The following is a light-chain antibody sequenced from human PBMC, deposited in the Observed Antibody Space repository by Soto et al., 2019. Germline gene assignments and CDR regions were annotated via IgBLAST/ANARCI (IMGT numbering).Light chain of an antibody. V-gene: IGKV1-39*01. CDR2: TAS. CDR1: QNIKKY. J-gene: IGKJ4*01. CDR3: QQSFSSPLT. Sequence: DIQMTQSPYALSASVGDRVTITCRASQNIKKYLNWYRQKPGKAPDLLIYTASSLQVGFPSRFSGSGSGTDFTLTITSLQPEDSATYYCQQSFSSPLTFGGGTKVDIK.